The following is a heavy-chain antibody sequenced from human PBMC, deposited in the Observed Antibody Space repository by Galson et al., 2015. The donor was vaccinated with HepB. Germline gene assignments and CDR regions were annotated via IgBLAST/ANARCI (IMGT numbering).Heavy chain of an antibody. CDR1: GYTFTAYY. D-gene: IGHD4/OR15-4a*01. Sequence: SVKVSCKASGYTFTAYYIHWVRQAPGQGLEWMGRINPDSGVTDYAENFQGRVTMTRDTSINTAYMELTRLRSDDTAAYYCTSRDYGDFDYWGQGTLVTVSS. J-gene: IGHJ4*02. CDR2: INPDSGVT. CDR3: TSRDYGDFDY. V-gene: IGHV1-2*06.